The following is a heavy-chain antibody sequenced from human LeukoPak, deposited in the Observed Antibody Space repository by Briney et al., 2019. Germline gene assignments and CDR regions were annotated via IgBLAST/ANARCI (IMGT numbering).Heavy chain of an antibody. Sequence: TGGSLRLSCAVSGFAFGSEAMSWVRQSPARGLEWVASISPGGGTTYYADYVKGRFTISRDNSKNSLFVQMNSLRAEDTAVYHCARDFGGALHIWGQGTMVTVSP. D-gene: IGHD3-10*01. J-gene: IGHJ3*02. CDR2: ISPGGGTT. CDR3: ARDFGGALHI. CDR1: GFAFGSEA. V-gene: IGHV3-23*01.